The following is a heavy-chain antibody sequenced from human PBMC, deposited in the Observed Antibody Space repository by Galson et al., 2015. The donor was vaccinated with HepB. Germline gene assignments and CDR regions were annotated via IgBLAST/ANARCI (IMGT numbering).Heavy chain of an antibody. J-gene: IGHJ2*01. CDR3: ARVSENYDVWTRTWYFDL. CDR1: GFAFSSYN. Sequence: SLRLSCAASGFAFSSYNVNWVRQAPGKGLEWVSSITSRSSYIYYADSMKGRFTISRDNAKKSLYLEINRLRAEDTAVYYCARVSENYDVWTRTWYFDLWGRGTLVTVSS. V-gene: IGHV3-21*01. CDR2: ITSRSSYI. D-gene: IGHD3-3*01.